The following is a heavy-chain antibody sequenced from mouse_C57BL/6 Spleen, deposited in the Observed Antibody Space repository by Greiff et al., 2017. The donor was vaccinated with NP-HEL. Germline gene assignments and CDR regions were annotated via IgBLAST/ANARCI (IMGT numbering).Heavy chain of an antibody. V-gene: IGHV7-3*01. Sequence: EVQGVESGGGLVQPGGSLSLSCAASGFTFTDYYMSWVRQPPGKALEWLGFIRNKANGYTKEYSASVKGRFTISRDNSQSILYLQMNALRAEDSATYYCASSPYYAMDYWGQGTSVTVSS. CDR1: GFTFTDYY. CDR3: ASSPYYAMDY. J-gene: IGHJ4*01. CDR2: IRNKANGYTK.